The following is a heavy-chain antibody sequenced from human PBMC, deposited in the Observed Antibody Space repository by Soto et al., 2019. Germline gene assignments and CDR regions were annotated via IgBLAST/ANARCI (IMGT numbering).Heavy chain of an antibody. CDR3: ARVFTVTPGPYGMDV. J-gene: IGHJ6*04. CDR2: IYYSGST. D-gene: IGHD4-17*01. CDR1: GGSIRSGGYY. V-gene: IGHV4-31*03. Sequence: PSETLSLPCTVSGGSIRSGGYYWSWIRQHPGKGLEWIGYIYYSGSTYYNPSLKSRVTISVDTSKTQFSLKLSSVTAADTAVYYCARVFTVTPGPYGMDVWGKATTLTVST.